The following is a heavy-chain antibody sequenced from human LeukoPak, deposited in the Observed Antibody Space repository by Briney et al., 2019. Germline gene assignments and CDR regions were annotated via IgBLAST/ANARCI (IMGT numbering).Heavy chain of an antibody. J-gene: IGHJ4*02. CDR1: GGSFSGYY. V-gene: IGHV4-34*01. Sequence: SETLSLTCAVYGGSFSGYYWSWIRQPPGKGLEWIGEINHSGSTNYNPSLKSRVTISVDTSKNQFSLKLSSVTVADTAVYYCARVSSPRRYFDWLLYPYYFDYWGQGTLVTVSS. CDR2: INHSGST. D-gene: IGHD3-9*01. CDR3: ARVSSPRRYFDWLLYPYYFDY.